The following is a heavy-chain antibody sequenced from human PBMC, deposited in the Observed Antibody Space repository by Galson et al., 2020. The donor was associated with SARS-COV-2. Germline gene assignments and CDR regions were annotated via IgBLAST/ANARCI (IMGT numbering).Heavy chain of an antibody. J-gene: IGHJ4*02. CDR1: GFTFSSYA. Sequence: GESLKISCAASGFTFSSYAMHWVRQAPGKGLEWVAVISYDGSNKYYADSVKGRFTISRDNSKNTLYLQMNSLRAEDTAVYYCAREDGSGSYKWGQGTLVTVSS. D-gene: IGHD3-10*01. CDR2: ISYDGSNK. CDR3: AREDGSGSYK. V-gene: IGHV3-30-3*01.